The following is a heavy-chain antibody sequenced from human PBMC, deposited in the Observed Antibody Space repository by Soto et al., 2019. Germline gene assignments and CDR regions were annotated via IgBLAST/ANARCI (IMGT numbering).Heavy chain of an antibody. CDR2: ISYDGSNK. V-gene: IGHV3-30*18. CDR3: AKDLYDFWSGYPPYNWFDP. D-gene: IGHD3-3*01. J-gene: IGHJ5*02. Sequence: QVQLVESGGGVVQPGRSLRLSCAASGFTFSSHGMHWVRQAPGKGLEWVAVISYDGSNKYYADSVKGRFTISRDNSKNTLYLQMNSLRAEDTAVYYCAKDLYDFWSGYPPYNWFDPWGQGTLVTVSS. CDR1: GFTFSSHG.